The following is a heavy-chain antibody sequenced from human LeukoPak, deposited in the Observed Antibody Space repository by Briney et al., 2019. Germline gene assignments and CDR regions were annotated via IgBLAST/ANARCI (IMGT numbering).Heavy chain of an antibody. J-gene: IGHJ5*02. CDR1: GFTFSSYW. CDR2: IKQDGSEK. D-gene: IGHD2-2*01. CDR3: ARVVTPRYCTTTSCYWKGWFDP. V-gene: IGHV3-7*01. Sequence: GGSLRLSCAASGFTFSSYWMSWVRQAPGKGLEWLANIKQDGSEKYYVDSVKGRFTISRDNAKNSLYLQMNSLRAEDTAVYYCARVVTPRYCTTTSCYWKGWFDPWGQGTLVTVSS.